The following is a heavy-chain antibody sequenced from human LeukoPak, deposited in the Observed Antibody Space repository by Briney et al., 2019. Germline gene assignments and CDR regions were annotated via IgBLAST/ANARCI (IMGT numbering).Heavy chain of an antibody. CDR3: AILGTGSS. D-gene: IGHD3-10*01. Sequence: SETLSLTCNVSGGSISSSTYYWGWIRQPPGRGLEWIGTIYYRGSTYYNPSLKSRVTISVDTSNNQFSLRLSSVTAADTAVYYCAILGTGSSWGQGTLVTVSS. J-gene: IGHJ5*02. CDR2: IYYRGST. CDR1: GGSISSSTYY. V-gene: IGHV4-39*01.